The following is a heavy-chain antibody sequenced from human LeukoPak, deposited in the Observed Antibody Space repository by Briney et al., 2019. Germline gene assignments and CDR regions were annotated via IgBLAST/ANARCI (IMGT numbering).Heavy chain of an antibody. CDR2: ISYDGSNK. CDR1: GFTFSSYA. CDR3: ARECGGDCYGFDY. Sequence: GGSLRLSCAASGFTFSSYAMHWVRQAPGKGLEWVAVISYDGSNKYYADSVKGRFTTSRDNSKNTLYLQMNSLRAEDTAVYYCARECGGDCYGFDYWGQGTLVTVSS. V-gene: IGHV3-30-3*01. D-gene: IGHD2-21*02. J-gene: IGHJ4*02.